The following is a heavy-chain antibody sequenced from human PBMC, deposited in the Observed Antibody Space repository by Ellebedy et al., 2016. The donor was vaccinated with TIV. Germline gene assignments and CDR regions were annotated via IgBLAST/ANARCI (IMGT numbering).Heavy chain of an antibody. D-gene: IGHD1-14*01. Sequence: PGGSLRLSCAASGFTFSSSDMHWVPQGSGNGLEWVSSIGAAGDTYYAGFVKGRVAISRENAKNSLYLQLNNVRVGDTAVYYCARATAGFDYWGQGTLVTVSS. V-gene: IGHV3-13*01. J-gene: IGHJ4*02. CDR3: ARATAGFDY. CDR1: GFTFSSSD. CDR2: IGAAGDT.